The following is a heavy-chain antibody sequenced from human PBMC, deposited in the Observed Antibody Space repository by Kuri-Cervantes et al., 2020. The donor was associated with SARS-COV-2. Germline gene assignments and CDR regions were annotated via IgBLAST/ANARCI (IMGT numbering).Heavy chain of an antibody. CDR3: ARGKWSSSSPPDY. D-gene: IGHD6-6*01. CDR1: GGSVSSGSYY. V-gene: IGHV4-61*01. J-gene: IGHJ4*02. Sequence: SQTLSLTCTVSGGSVSSGSYYWSWIRQPPGKGLEWIGYIYYSGSTNYNPFLKSRVTISVDTSKNQFSLKLSSVTAADTAVYYCARGKWSSSSPPDYWGQGTLVTVSS. CDR2: IYYSGST.